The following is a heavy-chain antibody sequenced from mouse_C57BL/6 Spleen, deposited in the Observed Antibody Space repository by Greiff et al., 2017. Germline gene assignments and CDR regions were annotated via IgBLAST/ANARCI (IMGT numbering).Heavy chain of an antibody. CDR3: ASQFITTVVATDY. V-gene: IGHV1-50*01. J-gene: IGHJ2*01. CDR2: IDPSDSYT. CDR1: GYTFTSYW. Sequence: QVQLQQSGAELVKPGASVKLSCKASGYTFTSYWMQWVKQRPGQGLEWIGEIDPSDSYTNYNQKFKGKATLTVDTSSSTAYMQLSSLTSEDSAVYYCASQFITTVVATDYWGQGTTLTVSS. D-gene: IGHD1-1*01.